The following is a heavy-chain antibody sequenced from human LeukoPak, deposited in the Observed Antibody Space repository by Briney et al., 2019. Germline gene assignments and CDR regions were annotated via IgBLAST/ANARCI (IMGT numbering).Heavy chain of an antibody. CDR3: ARSPAADFWSGYYDY. D-gene: IGHD3-3*01. J-gene: IGHJ4*02. Sequence: TLSLTCTVSGGSISSGSYYWSWIRQPAGKGLEWIGRIYTSGSTNYNPSLKSRVTISIDTSKNQFSLKLSSVTAADTALYYCARSPAADFWSGYYDYWGQGTLVTVSS. CDR1: GGSISSGSYY. V-gene: IGHV4-61*02. CDR2: IYTSGST.